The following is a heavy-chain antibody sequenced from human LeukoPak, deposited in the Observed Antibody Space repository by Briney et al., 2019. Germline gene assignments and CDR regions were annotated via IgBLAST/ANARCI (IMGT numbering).Heavy chain of an antibody. J-gene: IGHJ6*02. CDR3: AKSSRYSFGYIWGYYYGRAV. CDR2: ISYDGSNK. D-gene: IGHD5-18*01. V-gene: IGHV3-30*18. CDR1: GFTFSSYG. Sequence: GGSLRFSCAASGFTFSSYGMHWVRQAPGKGLEWVAVISYDGSNKYYADSVKGRFTISRDNSKNTLYLQMNSLRAEDTAVYYCAKSSRYSFGYIWGYYYGRAVGGQGTTVTVPS.